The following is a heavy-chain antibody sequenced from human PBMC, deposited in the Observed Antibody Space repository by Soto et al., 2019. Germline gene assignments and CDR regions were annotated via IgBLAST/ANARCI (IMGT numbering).Heavy chain of an antibody. J-gene: IGHJ4*02. D-gene: IGHD3-22*01. CDR3: ARRDTSGHYYYDY. CDR2: ISYSGAGT. V-gene: IGHV3-23*01. CDR1: GFTFSSYA. Sequence: EVQLLESGGGLVQPGGSLRLSCAASGFTFSSYAMSWVRQVPGKGLEWVSVISYSGAGTHYADSAKGRLTISRDNSKNTLYLQMNSLRAADTAVYYCARRDTSGHYYYDYWGQGSLVTVSS.